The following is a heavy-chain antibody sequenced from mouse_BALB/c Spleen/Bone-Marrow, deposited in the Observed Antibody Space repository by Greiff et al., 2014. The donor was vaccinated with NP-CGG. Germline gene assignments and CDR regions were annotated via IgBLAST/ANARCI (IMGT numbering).Heavy chain of an antibody. CDR2: IYPGSGST. V-gene: IGHV1S22*01. D-gene: IGHD2-14*01. Sequence: LQQPGSELVRPGASVKLSCKASGYTFTSYWMHWVKQRHGQGLEWIGNIYPGSGSTNYDEKFKSKGTLTVDTSSSTAYMHLRSLTSEDSAVYYCTRYQVRRGYYYAMDYWGQGTSVTVSS. CDR3: TRYQVRRGYYYAMDY. CDR1: GYTFTSYW. J-gene: IGHJ4*01.